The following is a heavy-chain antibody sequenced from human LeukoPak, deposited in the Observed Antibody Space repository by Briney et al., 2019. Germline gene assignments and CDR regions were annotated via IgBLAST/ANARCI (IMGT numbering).Heavy chain of an antibody. CDR1: GGSISSSNYY. V-gene: IGHV4-39*01. CDR2: IYYRGSA. CDR3: VRQWMRESGAYYDFHH. J-gene: IGHJ4*02. D-gene: IGHD3-22*01. Sequence: PSETLSLTCTVSGGSISSSNYYWGWIRQPPGKGLEWIGTIYYRGSAYYNPSLKSRVTISVDTSKNQFSLKLSSVTAADTAVYYCVRQWMRESGAYYDFHHWGQGTLVTVST.